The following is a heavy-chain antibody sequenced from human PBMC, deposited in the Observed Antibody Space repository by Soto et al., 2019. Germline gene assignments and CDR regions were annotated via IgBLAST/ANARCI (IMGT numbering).Heavy chain of an antibody. J-gene: IGHJ6*02. CDR1: CCSLRSGGFY. Sequence: SETPSLPRTVSCCSLRSGGFYLGWVRPPPGKGLEGVGYIYYSGSTYYNPSLKSRVTISVDTSKNQFSLKLSSVTAADTAVYYCARVLRYCSSTSCYAYYYYGMDVWGQGTTVTVSS. V-gene: IGHV4-31*03. CDR3: ARVLRYCSSTSCYAYYYYGMDV. CDR2: IYYSGST. D-gene: IGHD2-2*01.